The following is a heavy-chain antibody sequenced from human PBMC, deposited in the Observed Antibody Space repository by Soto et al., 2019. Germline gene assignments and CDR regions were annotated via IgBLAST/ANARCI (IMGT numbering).Heavy chain of an antibody. J-gene: IGHJ4*02. CDR3: ARDGGSHGPSYFDS. CDR2: IWYDGSNK. D-gene: IGHD3-16*01. V-gene: IGHV3-33*01. CDR1: GSTFSNYG. Sequence: VQLVESGGGVVQPGTSLRLSCVASGSTFSNYGMHWVRQAPGKGPQWVAVIWYDGSNKSYGESVKGRFTISRDNSKNTLYLDINSLRAEDTAVYYYARDGGSHGPSYFDSWGQGSLVIVSS.